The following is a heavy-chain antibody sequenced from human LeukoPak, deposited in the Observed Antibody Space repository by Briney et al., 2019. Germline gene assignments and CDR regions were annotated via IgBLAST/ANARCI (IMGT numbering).Heavy chain of an antibody. CDR1: GFTFSSYS. D-gene: IGHD4-17*01. Sequence: KSGGSLRLSCAASGFTFSSYSMNWVRQAPGKGLEWVSSISSSSSYIYYADSVKGRFTISRDNSKNTLYLQMNSLRAEDTAVYYCAKEAVNYYYYYYGMDVWGQGTTVTVSS. J-gene: IGHJ6*02. V-gene: IGHV3-21*04. CDR3: AKEAVNYYYYYYGMDV. CDR2: ISSSSSYI.